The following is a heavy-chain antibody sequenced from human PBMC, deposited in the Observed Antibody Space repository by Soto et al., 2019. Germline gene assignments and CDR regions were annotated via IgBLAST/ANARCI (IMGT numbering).Heavy chain of an antibody. V-gene: IGHV4-38-2*02. CDR2: IFHSGTT. J-gene: IGHJ4*02. D-gene: IGHD3-10*01. CDR1: GYSISSGYQ. Sequence: SETLSLTCAVSGYSISSGYQWGWIRQPPGKGLEWIGNIFHSGTTSYNPSLKSRVTVSVDTSKNQISLNLTSVTAAGTAIYYCARDFFGNHYFDFWGQGILVTVSS. CDR3: ARDFFGNHYFDF.